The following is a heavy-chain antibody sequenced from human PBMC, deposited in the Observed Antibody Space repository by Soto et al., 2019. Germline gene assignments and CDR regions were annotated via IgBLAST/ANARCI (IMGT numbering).Heavy chain of an antibody. Sequence: PEGSLRLSCVASGFTFTSYWMSWVRQAPGKGLEWVANIKGDGSEKRYVDSVKGRLTISRDNAKNSVYLQMNSLRVEDTALYYCGRDEVRNGVGVWGQGTTVTVSS. V-gene: IGHV3-7*01. J-gene: IGHJ6*02. CDR2: IKGDGSEK. CDR1: GFTFTSYW. CDR3: GRDEVRNGVGV.